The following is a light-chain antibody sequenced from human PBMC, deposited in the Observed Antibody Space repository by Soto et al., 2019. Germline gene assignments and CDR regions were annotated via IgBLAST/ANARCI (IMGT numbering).Light chain of an antibody. V-gene: IGLV2-14*01. CDR2: EVS. Sequence: QSALTQPASVSGSPGQSITISCTGSSSDVGGYNHVSWYQQHPGKAPKLMIYEVSNRPSGVSNRFSGSKSGNTASLTISGLQAEDEADYYCAAWDDSLSGPGVVFGGGTKLTVL. CDR1: SSDVGGYNH. J-gene: IGLJ2*01. CDR3: AAWDDSLSGPGVV.